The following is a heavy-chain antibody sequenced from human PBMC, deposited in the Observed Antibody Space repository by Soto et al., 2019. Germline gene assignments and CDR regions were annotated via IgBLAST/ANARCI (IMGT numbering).Heavy chain of an antibody. CDR3: ARDRKEGSSSWYEGWFDP. CDR1: GGSISSGGYY. D-gene: IGHD6-13*01. CDR2: IYYSGST. V-gene: IGHV4-31*03. J-gene: IGHJ5*02. Sequence: QVQLQESGPGLVKPSQTLSLTCTVSGGSISSGGYYWSWIRQHPGKGLEWIGYIYYSGSTYYNPSLKSRVTISVDTSKNQFSLKLSSVTAADTAVYYCARDRKEGSSSWYEGWFDPWGQGTLVTVSS.